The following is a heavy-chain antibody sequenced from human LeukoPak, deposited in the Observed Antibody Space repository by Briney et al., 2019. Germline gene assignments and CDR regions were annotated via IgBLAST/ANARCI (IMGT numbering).Heavy chain of an antibody. CDR2: ISSSAFTK. V-gene: IGHV3-11*04. CDR1: GFTFSDYY. D-gene: IGHD1-26*01. CDR3: SREESGSYRYYYYYYMDV. Sequence: GGCLRLSCAASGFTFSDYYMTWIRQAPGKGLEWVSYISSSAFTKYYVDSVKGRFTISRDNAKNSLYLQMNSLRAEDTAVYYCSREESGSYRYYYYYYMDVWGKGTTVTISS. J-gene: IGHJ6*03.